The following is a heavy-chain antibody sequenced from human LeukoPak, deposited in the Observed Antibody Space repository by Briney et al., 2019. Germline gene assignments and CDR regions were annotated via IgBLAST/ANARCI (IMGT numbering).Heavy chain of an antibody. V-gene: IGHV3-23*01. Sequence: GGSLRLSCAASGFTFRSYAMSWVRQAPGKGLEWVSTIQCSGGSKYYADSVKGRFTISRDNSKNTLYLQMKSMRAEDTAVYYCAKDRLEGMARVTTCWFDPWGQGTLVSVS. D-gene: IGHD4-11*01. J-gene: IGHJ5*02. CDR1: GFTFRSYA. CDR3: AKDRLEGMARVTTCWFDP. CDR2: IQCSGGSK.